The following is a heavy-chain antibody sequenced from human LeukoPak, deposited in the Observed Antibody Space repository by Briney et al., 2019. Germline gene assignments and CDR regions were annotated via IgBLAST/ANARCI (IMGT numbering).Heavy chain of an antibody. Sequence: SETLSLTCSVSGDSISYFYWSWIRQAAGKGLEWIGRISSSGSTDYNASLKSRVTMSVDTSKNQLSLKLSSVTAADTAVYYCARDVPQNCSGGSCYSFWFDPWGQGTLVTVSS. CDR1: GDSISYFY. CDR3: ARDVPQNCSGGSCYSFWFDP. V-gene: IGHV4-4*07. D-gene: IGHD2-15*01. CDR2: ISSSGST. J-gene: IGHJ5*02.